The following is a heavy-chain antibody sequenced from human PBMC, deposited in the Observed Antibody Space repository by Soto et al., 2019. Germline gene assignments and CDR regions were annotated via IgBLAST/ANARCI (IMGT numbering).Heavy chain of an antibody. D-gene: IGHD6-13*01. Sequence: PGGSLRLSCAASGFTLTTYGMHWVRQAPGKGLEWVAAMSYDGTKEYYADSVKGRFTISRDSSRNTPFLQLNSLRAEDTAVYYCAKEFGSTWIDHWGEGTLVTVSS. CDR1: GFTLTTYG. CDR3: AKEFGSTWIDH. CDR2: MSYDGTKE. V-gene: IGHV3-30*18. J-gene: IGHJ4*02.